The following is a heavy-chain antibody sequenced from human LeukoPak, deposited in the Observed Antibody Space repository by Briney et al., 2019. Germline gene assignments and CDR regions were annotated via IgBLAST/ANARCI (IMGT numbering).Heavy chain of an antibody. J-gene: IGHJ4*02. Sequence: PGGSLRLSCAASGFTFNAYPMHWVRQAPGKGLEWVAVISYDGSNKYYAGSVKGRFTVSRDNSKNTLYLQMNSLRAEDTAVYYCARVHPLDIVAVVAATLDYWGQGTLVTVSS. V-gene: IGHV3-30*04. D-gene: IGHD2-15*01. CDR3: ARVHPLDIVAVVAATLDY. CDR2: ISYDGSNK. CDR1: GFTFNAYP.